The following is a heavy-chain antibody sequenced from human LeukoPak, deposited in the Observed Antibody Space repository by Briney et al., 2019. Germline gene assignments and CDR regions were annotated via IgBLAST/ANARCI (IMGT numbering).Heavy chain of an antibody. D-gene: IGHD2-2*02. Sequence: GGSLRLSCAASGFTFSGYEMNWVRQAPGKGLEWVSYISSSGSTIYYADSVKGRFTISRDNAKNSLYLQMNSLRAEDTAVCYCARLQLTYCSSTTCYKVDAFDIWGQGTMVTVSS. J-gene: IGHJ3*02. V-gene: IGHV3-48*03. CDR2: ISSSGSTI. CDR3: ARLQLTYCSSTTCYKVDAFDI. CDR1: GFTFSGYE.